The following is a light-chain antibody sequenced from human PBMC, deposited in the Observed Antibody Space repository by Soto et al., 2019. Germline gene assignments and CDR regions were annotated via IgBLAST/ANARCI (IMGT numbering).Light chain of an antibody. J-gene: IGKJ1*01. CDR1: QSISSY. Sequence: DIQMTQSPSSLSASVGDRVTITCRASQSISSYLNWYQQKPGKAPNLLIYAAFSLQSGVPSRFSGSGSGTENPLTIRCRQPEDFATYYCQQSYSTPWTCGQGTKVEIK. CDR2: AAF. V-gene: IGKV1-39*01. CDR3: QQSYSTPWT.